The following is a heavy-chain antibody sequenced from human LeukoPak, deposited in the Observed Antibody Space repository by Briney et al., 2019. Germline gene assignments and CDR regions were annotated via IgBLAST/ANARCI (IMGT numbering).Heavy chain of an antibody. J-gene: IGHJ3*02. V-gene: IGHV3-9*01. CDR2: VSWNSGSI. Sequence: GRSLRLSCAASGFTFDDYAMHWVRQAPGKGLEWVSGVSWNSGSIGYADSVKGRFTISGDNAKNSLYLQMNSLRAEDTALYYCAKEGGRGYSYGSDAFDIWGQGTMVTVSS. D-gene: IGHD5-18*01. CDR1: GFTFDDYA. CDR3: AKEGGRGYSYGSDAFDI.